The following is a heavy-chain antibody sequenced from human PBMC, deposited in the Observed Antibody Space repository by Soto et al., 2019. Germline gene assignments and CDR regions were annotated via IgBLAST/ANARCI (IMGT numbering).Heavy chain of an antibody. J-gene: IGHJ6*02. V-gene: IGHV4-59*01. CDR2: IYYSGST. CDR3: ARQSEDQYFYYGMDV. Sequence: SETLSLTCTVSGGSISSYYWSWIRQPPGKGLEWIGYIYYSGSTNYNPSLKSRVTISVGTSKNQFSLNLSSVTAADTAVYYCARQSEDQYFYYGMDVWGQGTTGTVAS. CDR1: GGSISSYY.